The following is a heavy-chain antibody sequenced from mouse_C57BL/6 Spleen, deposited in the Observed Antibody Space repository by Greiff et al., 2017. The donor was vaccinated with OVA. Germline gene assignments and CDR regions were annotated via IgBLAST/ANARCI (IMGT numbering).Heavy chain of an antibody. V-gene: IGHV1-50*01. J-gene: IGHJ2*01. CDR3: DQRGILTRYFDY. CDR2: FDPSDSYT. D-gene: IGHD4-1*01. Sequence: QVQLKQPGAELVKPGASVKLSCKASGYTFTSYWMQWVKQRPGQGLEWIGEFDPSDSYTNYNQKFKGKATLTVDTSSSTDYMQLSSLTSEDSAVYYCDQRGILTRYFDYWGQGTTLTVSS. CDR1: GYTFTSYW.